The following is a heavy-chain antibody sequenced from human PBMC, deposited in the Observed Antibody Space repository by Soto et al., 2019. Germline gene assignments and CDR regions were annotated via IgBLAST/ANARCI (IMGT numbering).Heavy chain of an antibody. CDR1: GGSMSRYF. Sequence: QVQLRESGPGLVKPSETLSLTCTVSGGSMSRYFWSWIRQPPGKGLEWIGYIYYSETTNYNPSLKSRVTTSLDTSKNQFSLKLVSLTAADTAFYYCARGRGGTYDAFDIWGPGTLVTVSS. CDR3: ARGRGGTYDAFDI. J-gene: IGHJ3*02. CDR2: IYYSETT. D-gene: IGHD1-26*01. V-gene: IGHV4-59*01.